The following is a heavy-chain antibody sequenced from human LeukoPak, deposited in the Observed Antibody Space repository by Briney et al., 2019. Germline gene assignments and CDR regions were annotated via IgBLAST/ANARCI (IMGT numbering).Heavy chain of an antibody. CDR1: GGFISSYY. CDR2: ISSSSSTI. V-gene: IGHV3-48*04. D-gene: IGHD6-13*01. J-gene: IGHJ4*02. CDR3: ARDLAAAGT. Sequence: PSETLSLTCSVSGGFISSYYWSWIRQPPGKGLEWVSYISSSSSTIYYADPVKGRFTISRDNAKNSLYLQMNSLRAEDTAVYYCARDLAAAGTWGQGTLVTVSS.